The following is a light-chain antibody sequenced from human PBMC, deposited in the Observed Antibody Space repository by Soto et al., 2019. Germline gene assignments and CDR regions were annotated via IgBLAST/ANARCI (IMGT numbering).Light chain of an antibody. CDR2: DAS. CDR3: QQSYSTPPGT. J-gene: IGKJ2*01. CDR1: QSISNY. Sequence: DIRMTQSPSSLSASVGDRATITCRASQSISNYLNWYQQKPGKAPNLLIYDASSLQSGVPSRFSGSGSGTDFTLTISSLQPEDFATYYCQQSYSTPPGTFGQGTKVDIK. V-gene: IGKV1-39*01.